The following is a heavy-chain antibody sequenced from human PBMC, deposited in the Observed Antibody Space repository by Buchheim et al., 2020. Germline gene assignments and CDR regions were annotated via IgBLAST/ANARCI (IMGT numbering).Heavy chain of an antibody. V-gene: IGHV3-74*01. J-gene: IGHJ6*02. CDR2: ITSDESRR. CDR3: ARDWSYAMDV. Sequence: EVQLVESGGGLVQPGGSLRLSCVASGFTFSNSWMHWVRQAPGKGLVWVSHITSDESRRTYADSVKGRFTISRDNAKNTVFLHMNRLRGEDTAVYYCARDWSYAMDVWGEGT. CDR1: GFTFSNSW.